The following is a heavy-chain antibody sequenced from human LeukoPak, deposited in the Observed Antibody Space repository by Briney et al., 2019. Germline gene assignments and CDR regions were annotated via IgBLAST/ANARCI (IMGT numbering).Heavy chain of an antibody. D-gene: IGHD3-3*01. V-gene: IGHV3-33*01. CDR3: ARNPPTDSYYDFWSGYWDYYYYGMHV. CDR1: GFTFSSYG. J-gene: IGHJ6*02. CDR2: IWYDGSKK. Sequence: GGSLRLSCAASGFTFSSYGMHWVRQAPGKGLEWVSDIWYDGSKKYYTDSVRGRFTISRDNAKNTLYLQMNSLRAEDTAVYYFARNPPTDSYYDFWSGYWDYYYYGMHVWGQGTTATVSS.